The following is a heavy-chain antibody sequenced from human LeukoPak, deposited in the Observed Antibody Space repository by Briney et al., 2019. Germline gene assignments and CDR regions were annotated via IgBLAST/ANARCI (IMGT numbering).Heavy chain of an antibody. D-gene: IGHD2-15*01. V-gene: IGHV4-34*01. CDR1: GGSFSGYY. CDR3: ARSVEGYCSGGSCYSYYYYMDV. CDR2: INHSGST. Sequence: SETLSLTCAVYGGSFSGYYWSWIRQPPGKGLEWIGEINHSGSTNYNPSLKSRVTISVDTSKNQFSLKLSSVTAADTAVYYCARSVEGYCSGGSCYSYYYYMDVWGKGTRSPSP. J-gene: IGHJ6*03.